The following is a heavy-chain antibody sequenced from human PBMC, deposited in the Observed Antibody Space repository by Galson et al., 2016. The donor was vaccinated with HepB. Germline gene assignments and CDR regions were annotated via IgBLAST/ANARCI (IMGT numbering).Heavy chain of an antibody. CDR3: ARDHSLGPGVVYYFDY. V-gene: IGHV3-21*01. Sequence: SLRLSCAVSEFNFNIYRMNWVRQAPGKGLEWVAAIGFNPNNLYYADSVKGRFTIARDNTRSSLFLQMNSLTVEDTAVYFCARDHSLGPGVVYYFDYWGQGTLVTVSS. CDR2: IGFNPNNL. CDR1: EFNFNIYR. D-gene: IGHD3-10*01. J-gene: IGHJ4*02.